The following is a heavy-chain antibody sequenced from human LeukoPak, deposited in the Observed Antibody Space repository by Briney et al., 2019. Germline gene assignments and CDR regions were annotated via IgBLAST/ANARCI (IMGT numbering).Heavy chain of an antibody. CDR3: ARTGRTMVRGVIPYYYYYMDV. D-gene: IGHD3-10*01. V-gene: IGHV3-7*03. CDR2: IKQDGSEK. J-gene: IGHJ6*03. CDR1: GFTFSTYR. Sequence: QPGGSLRLSCAASGFTFSTYRMSWVRQAPGKGLEWVANIKQDGSEKHYVDSVKGRFTISRDNAKNSLYLQMNSLRAEDTALYYCARTGRTMVRGVIPYYYYYMDVWGKGTTVTVSS.